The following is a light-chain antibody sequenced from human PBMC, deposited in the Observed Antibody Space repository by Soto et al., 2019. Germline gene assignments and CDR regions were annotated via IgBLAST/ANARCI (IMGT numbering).Light chain of an antibody. Sequence: LQITQSLSTLSASVRDTGTVNPRASQSVSGWLAWYQQKPGEAPKLLIYAASTLESGVSSRFSGRGSGTEFTLTINSLQPEDFATYYCQQYKSYLRTFGQGTKVDIK. CDR2: AAS. J-gene: IGKJ1*01. CDR1: QSVSGW. CDR3: QQYKSYLRT. V-gene: IGKV1-5*01.